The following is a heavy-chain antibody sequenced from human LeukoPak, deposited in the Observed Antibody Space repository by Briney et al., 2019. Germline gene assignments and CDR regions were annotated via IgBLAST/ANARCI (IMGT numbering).Heavy chain of an antibody. CDR2: IDSNSNFM. CDR3: ARGLCSGGSCYSTNY. J-gene: IGHJ4*02. Sequence: GGSLRLSCAASGFTFGLYSMTWVRQAPGKGLEWVSLIDSNSNFMNYADSVKGRFTISRDNAKNSLYLQMNSLRAEDTAVYYCARGLCSGGSCYSTNYWGQGTLVTVSS. D-gene: IGHD2-15*01. V-gene: IGHV3-21*01. CDR1: GFTFGLYS.